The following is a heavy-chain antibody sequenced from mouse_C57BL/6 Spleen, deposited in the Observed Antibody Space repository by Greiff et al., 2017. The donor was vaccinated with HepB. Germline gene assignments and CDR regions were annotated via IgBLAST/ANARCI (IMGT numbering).Heavy chain of an antibody. CDR1: GYSFTGYY. Sequence: EVQLQQSGPELVKPGASVKISCKASGYSFTGYYMNWVKQSPEKSLEWIGEINPSTGGTTYNQKFKAKATLTVDKSSSTAYMQLKSLTSEDSAVYYCARPGYSNYYAMDYWGQGTSVTVSS. CDR3: ARPGYSNYYAMDY. J-gene: IGHJ4*01. CDR2: INPSTGGT. D-gene: IGHD2-5*01. V-gene: IGHV1-42*01.